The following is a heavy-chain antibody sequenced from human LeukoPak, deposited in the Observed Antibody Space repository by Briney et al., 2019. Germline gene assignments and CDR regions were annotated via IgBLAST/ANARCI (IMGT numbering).Heavy chain of an antibody. D-gene: IGHD4-17*01. CDR1: GGSISSGSYY. V-gene: IGHV4-39*07. J-gene: IGHJ4*02. CDR2: IYYSGST. CDR3: AREHYSGDYGYVDY. Sequence: SETLSLTCTVSGGSISSGSYYWGWIRQPPGKGLEWIGSIYYSGSTYYNPSLKSRVTISVDTSKNQFSLKLSSVTAADTAVYYCAREHYSGDYGYVDYWGQGILVTVSS.